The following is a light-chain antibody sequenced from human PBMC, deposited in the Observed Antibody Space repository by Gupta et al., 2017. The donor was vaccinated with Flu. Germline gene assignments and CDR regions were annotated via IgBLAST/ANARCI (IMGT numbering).Light chain of an antibody. J-gene: IGKJ4*01. V-gene: IGKV3-15*01. CDR3: QQYNNWPPT. CDR1: QSVSSN. Sequence: EIVMTQSPATLSVSQGERATLSCRASQSVSSNLAWYQQKPGQAPRLLIYGASTRATGIPARFSGSGSGTEFTLIISSLQSEDFAVYYCQQYNNWPPTFGGGTKVEIK. CDR2: GAS.